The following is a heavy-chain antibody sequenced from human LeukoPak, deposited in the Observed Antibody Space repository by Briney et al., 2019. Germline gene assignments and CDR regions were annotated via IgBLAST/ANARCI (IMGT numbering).Heavy chain of an antibody. D-gene: IGHD3-3*01. CDR2: ISGSGGST. J-gene: IGHJ4*02. V-gene: IGHV3-23*01. CDR1: GFTFSSYA. CDR3: AKVVVGDDFWSGYYSDY. Sequence: GGSLRLSCAASGFTFSSYAMSWVRQAPGKGLEWVSAISGSGGSTYYADSVKGRLTISRDNSKNTLYLQMNSLRAEDTAVYYCAKVVVGDDFWSGYYSDYWGQGTLVTVSS.